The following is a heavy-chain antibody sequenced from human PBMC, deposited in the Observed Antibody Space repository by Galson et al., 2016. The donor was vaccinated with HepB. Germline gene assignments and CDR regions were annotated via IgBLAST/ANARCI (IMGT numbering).Heavy chain of an antibody. D-gene: IGHD6-25*01. Sequence: SVKVSCKASGNTFTTYDINWVRQAAGQGLEWMGWMNPKSGTSVYAPKFQDRVTMTRNASISTAYMQLRSLTSDDTAVYYCAGGGYGGYLFYWGQGALVTVSS. CDR1: GNTFTTYD. J-gene: IGHJ4*02. CDR3: AGGGYGGYLFY. CDR2: MNPKSGTS. V-gene: IGHV1-8*01.